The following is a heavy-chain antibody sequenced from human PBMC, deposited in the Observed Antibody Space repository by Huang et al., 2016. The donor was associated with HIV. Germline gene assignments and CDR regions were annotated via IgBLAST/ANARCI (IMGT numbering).Heavy chain of an antibody. CDR3: ARDRITQCNGGRCYSDWSDP. V-gene: IGHV4-30-4*08. D-gene: IGHD2-15*01. Sequence: QVQLQESGPGPVKPSQTLSLTCTVSGDSISRGGYLWSWLRPSPGKGLEWIGSIYYTGTTAYNPSLRSRVTMSVDTSKNQFSLRLTSVTAEDTAVYYCARDRITQCNGGRCYSDWSDPWGQGTLVIVSS. J-gene: IGHJ5*02. CDR2: IYYTGTT. CDR1: GDSISRGGYL.